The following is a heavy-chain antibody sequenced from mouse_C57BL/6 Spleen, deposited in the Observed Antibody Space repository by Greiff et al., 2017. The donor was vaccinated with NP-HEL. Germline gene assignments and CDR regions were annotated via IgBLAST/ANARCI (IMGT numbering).Heavy chain of an antibody. CDR1: GYTFTSYW. J-gene: IGHJ1*03. Sequence: QVQLQQPGAELVMPGASVKLSCKASGYTFTSYWMHWVKQRPGQGLEWIGEIDPSDSYTNYNQKFKGKSTLTVDKSSSTAYMQLSSLTSEDSAVYYCARKGGLRRPYWYFDVWGTGTTVTVSS. V-gene: IGHV1-69*01. CDR2: IDPSDSYT. CDR3: ARKGGLRRPYWYFDV. D-gene: IGHD2-4*01.